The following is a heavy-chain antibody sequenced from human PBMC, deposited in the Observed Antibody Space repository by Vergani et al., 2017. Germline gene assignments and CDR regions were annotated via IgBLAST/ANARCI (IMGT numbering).Heavy chain of an antibody. CDR1: GFTSAGYA. J-gene: IGHJ5*02. D-gene: IGHD3-16*01. CDR3: AKXLGTTSGGGWFDP. Sequence: EVQLEESGGGLVLPGRSLRLSCVASGFTSAGYAMHWVRQAPGKGLEWVSGISWNSNSIGYADSVKGRFTISRDNAKNSRYLQMNSLRAEATALYYCAKXLGTTSGGGWFDPWGQGTLVTVSS. CDR2: ISWNSNSI. V-gene: IGHV3-9*02.